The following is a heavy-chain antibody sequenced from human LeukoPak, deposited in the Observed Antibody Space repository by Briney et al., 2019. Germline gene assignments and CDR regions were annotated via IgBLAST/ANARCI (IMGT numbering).Heavy chain of an antibody. Sequence: GGSLRLSCAASGFTFDDYAMHWVRQAPGKGLEWVSGISWNSGSIGYADSVKGRFTISRDNARNSLYLQMNSLRAEDTAVYYCARLGVVYSSGSTPLHDWGQGTLVTVSS. CDR1: GFTFDDYA. CDR2: ISWNSGSI. V-gene: IGHV3-9*01. D-gene: IGHD6-19*01. J-gene: IGHJ4*02. CDR3: ARLGVVYSSGSTPLHD.